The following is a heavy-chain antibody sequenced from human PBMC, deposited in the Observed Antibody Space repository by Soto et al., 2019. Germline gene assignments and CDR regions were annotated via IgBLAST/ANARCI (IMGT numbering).Heavy chain of an antibody. Sequence: SDTLSLTCAVVGDSLRGQSWNWIRQSPGKGLEWIGELDQSGGTNYNPSLKSRAIISDDTSKNQFSLTLTSVTAADTAVYYCAREDSNGWSGESLDVWGQGTTVT. J-gene: IGHJ6*02. CDR3: AREDSNGWSGESLDV. CDR1: GDSLRGQS. D-gene: IGHD6-19*01. CDR2: LDQSGGT. V-gene: IGHV4-34*01.